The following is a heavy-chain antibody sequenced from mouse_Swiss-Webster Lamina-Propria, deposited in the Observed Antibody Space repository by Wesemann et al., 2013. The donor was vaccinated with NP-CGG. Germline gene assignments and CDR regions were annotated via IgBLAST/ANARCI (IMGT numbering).Heavy chain of an antibody. CDR2: IYPSDSYT. Sequence: QVQLQQPGAELVRPGASVKLSCKASGYTFTSYWINWVKQRPGQGLEWIGNIYPSDSYTNYNQKFKDKATLTVDKSSSTAYMQLSSPTSEDSAVYYCTRHLITTAYFDYWGQGTTLTVSS. J-gene: IGHJ2*01. D-gene: IGHD1-2*01. V-gene: IGHV1-69*02. CDR1: GYTFTSYW. CDR3: TRHLITTAYFDY.